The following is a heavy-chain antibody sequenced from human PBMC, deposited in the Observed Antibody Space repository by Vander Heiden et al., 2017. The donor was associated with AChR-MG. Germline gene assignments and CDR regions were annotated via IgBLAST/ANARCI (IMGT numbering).Heavy chain of an antibody. V-gene: IGHV3-9*01. CDR2: ISWNSGSI. CDR1: GFSFDAYA. J-gene: IGHJ6*02. D-gene: IGHD1-26*01. CDR3: AKDIVGATGDYYGMDV. Sequence: EVQLVESGGGLVQPGRSLRLSCAPTGFSFDAYAMHWVRQAPGKGLEWVSSISWNSGSIGYADSVKGRFTISRDNAKNSLYLQMNSLRAEDTALYYCAKDIVGATGDYYGMDVWGQGTTVTVSS.